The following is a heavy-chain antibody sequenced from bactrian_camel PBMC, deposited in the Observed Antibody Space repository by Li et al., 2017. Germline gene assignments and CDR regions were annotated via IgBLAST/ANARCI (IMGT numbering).Heavy chain of an antibody. V-gene: IGHV3S54*01. CDR2: IAPATGTT. CDR1: GSGYISGTAC. CDR3: AADRLHPRVWHQRAEYTF. Sequence: HVQLVESGGGSVNAGGSLTLSRAASGSGYISGTACMGWFRQVPGKEREGVAAIAPATGTTFYSDSVEGRFTISHDNAKDMLYLQMNSLKPEDTGMYYCAADRLHPRVWHQRAEYTFRGQGTQVTVS. J-gene: IGHJ4*01. D-gene: IGHD7*01.